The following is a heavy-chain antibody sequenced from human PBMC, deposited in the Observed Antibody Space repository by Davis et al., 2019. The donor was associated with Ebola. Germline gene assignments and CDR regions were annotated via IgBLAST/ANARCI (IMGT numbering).Heavy chain of an antibody. CDR3: APSEPSGLFPEY. CDR2: ISSSGFLT. V-gene: IGHV3-48*03. J-gene: IGHJ4*01. Sequence: GESLKISCAASGPTFSAFDLNWVRQAPGKGPVWVSYISSSGFLTYYADSVKGRFTISRDNAKSSLSLQMSSLRAEDTAIYYCAPSEPSGLFPEYWGHGTPLTVSS. CDR1: GPTFSAFD. D-gene: IGHD3-22*01.